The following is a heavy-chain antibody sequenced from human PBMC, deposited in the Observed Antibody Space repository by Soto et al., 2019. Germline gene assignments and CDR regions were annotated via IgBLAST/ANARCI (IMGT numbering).Heavy chain of an antibody. J-gene: IGHJ3*02. V-gene: IGHV3-53*04. Sequence: EVQLVESGGGLVQPGGSLRLSCAASGFTVSSNYMSWVRQAPGKGLEWVSVIYSGASTYYADSVKGRFTISRHNSKNTLYLQMNSLRAEDTAVYYCASKRGYNYARTASGTFDIWGQGTMVTVSS. CDR1: GFTVSSNY. CDR3: ASKRGYNYARTASGTFDI. CDR2: IYSGAST. D-gene: IGHD5-18*01.